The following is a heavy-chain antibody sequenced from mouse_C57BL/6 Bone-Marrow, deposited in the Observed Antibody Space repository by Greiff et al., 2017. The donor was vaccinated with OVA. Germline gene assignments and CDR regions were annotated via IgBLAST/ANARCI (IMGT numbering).Heavy chain of an antibody. Sequence: VQLQQSGAELVMPGASVKLSCKASGYTFTSYWMHWVKQRPGQGLEWIGEIDPSDSYANYNQKFKGKSTLTVDKSSSTAYMQLSSLTSEDSAVYYCARSYYGSSYGYFDVWGTGTTVTVSS. D-gene: IGHD1-1*01. V-gene: IGHV1-69*01. J-gene: IGHJ1*03. CDR3: ARSYYGSSYGYFDV. CDR2: IDPSDSYA. CDR1: GYTFTSYW.